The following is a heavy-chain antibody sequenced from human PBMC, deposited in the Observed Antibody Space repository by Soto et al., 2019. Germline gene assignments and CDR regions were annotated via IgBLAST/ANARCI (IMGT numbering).Heavy chain of an antibody. CDR2: IYYSGST. V-gene: IGHV4-31*03. CDR3: ARDRADYDILTGYMSHYFDY. CDR1: GGSISSGGYY. Sequence: SETLSLTCTVSGGSISSGGYYWSWIRQHPGKGLEWIGYIYYSGSTYYNPSLKSRVTISVDTSKNQFSLKLSSVTAADTAVYYCARDRADYDILTGYMSHYFDYWGQGTLVTVSS. D-gene: IGHD3-9*01. J-gene: IGHJ4*02.